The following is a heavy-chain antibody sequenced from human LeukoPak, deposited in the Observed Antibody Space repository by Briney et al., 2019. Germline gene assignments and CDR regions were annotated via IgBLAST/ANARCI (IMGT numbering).Heavy chain of an antibody. CDR3: ARRKHSIAAAGTVDY. D-gene: IGHD6-13*01. CDR1: GGSISSSNW. Sequence: SGTLSLTCAVSGGSISSSNWWSWVRQPPGKGLEWIGEIYHSGSTNYNPSLKSRVTISVDTSKNQFSLKLSSVTAADTAVYYCARRKHSIAAAGTVDYWGQGTLVTVSS. CDR2: IYHSGST. V-gene: IGHV4-4*02. J-gene: IGHJ4*02.